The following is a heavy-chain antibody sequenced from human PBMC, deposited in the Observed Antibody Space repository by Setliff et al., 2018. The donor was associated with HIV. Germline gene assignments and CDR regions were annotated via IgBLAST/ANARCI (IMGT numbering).Heavy chain of an antibody. CDR1: GLTLSNSA. J-gene: IGHJ3*01. CDR2: IQSGGII. Sequence: SLKISCAASGLTLSNSAMTWVRQKPGRGLEWVSLIQSGGIIYYADSVKGRFTISRDNSNNTLSLQMSSLRAEDTALYYCAKLDYYDYSGSWARKVAIEFWGRGTMVTVSS. CDR3: AKLDYYDYSGSWARKVAIEF. V-gene: IGHV3-23*01. D-gene: IGHD3-22*01.